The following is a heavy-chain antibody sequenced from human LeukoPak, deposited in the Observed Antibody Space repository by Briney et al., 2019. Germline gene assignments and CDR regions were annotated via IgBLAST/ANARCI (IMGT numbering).Heavy chain of an antibody. CDR2: ISDVGTTQ. CDR3: ARDRSKVTAYDDALDI. CDR1: GFTFGSYE. D-gene: IGHD2-21*02. Sequence: GGSLRLSCAASGFTFGSYELNWVRQAPGKGLEWVSYISDVGTTQHYADSVKGRFIISRDNAKNSLYLQMNSLTTEDTAVYYCARDRSKVTAYDDALDIWGQGTMVIVSS. V-gene: IGHV3-48*03. J-gene: IGHJ3*02.